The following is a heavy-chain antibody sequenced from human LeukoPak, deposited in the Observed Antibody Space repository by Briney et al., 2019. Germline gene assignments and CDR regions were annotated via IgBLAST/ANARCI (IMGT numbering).Heavy chain of an antibody. CDR2: ISGYNGNA. V-gene: IGHV1-18*04. CDR1: GYTFTSYY. J-gene: IGHJ4*02. Sequence: ASVKVSCKASGYTFTSYYMHWVRQAPGQGLEWMGWISGYNGNANYGQKVQGRVTMTTDTSTSTVYMELRSLRSDDTAVYYCTRTTDGSSLDNWGQGTLVTVSS. D-gene: IGHD6-6*01. CDR3: TRTTDGSSLDN.